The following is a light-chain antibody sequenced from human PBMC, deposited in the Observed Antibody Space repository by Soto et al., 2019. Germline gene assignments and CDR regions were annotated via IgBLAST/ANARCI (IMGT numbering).Light chain of an antibody. CDR3: QQRSNWTIT. V-gene: IGKV3-11*01. Sequence: LTQSPSSLSASVGDRVTITCRVSQGISSYLAWYQQKPGQAPRLLIYDASNRATGIPARFSGSGSGTDFTLTISSLEPEDFAVYYCQQRSNWTITFGQGTRLEIK. J-gene: IGKJ5*01. CDR2: DAS. CDR1: QGISSY.